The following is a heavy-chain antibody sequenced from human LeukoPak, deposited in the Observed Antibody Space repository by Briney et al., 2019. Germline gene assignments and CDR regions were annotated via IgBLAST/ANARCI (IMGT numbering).Heavy chain of an antibody. CDR1: GYTFTRHG. D-gene: IGHD3-10*01. CDR3: ARDEGRVSGSHNP. CDR2: ISTYNGDT. J-gene: IGHJ5*02. V-gene: IGHV1-18*01. Sequence: GASVKVSCKASGYTFTRHGISWVRQAPGQGLEWMGWISTYNGDTTYAQELQGRVTMTTDTSTSTAYMELRSLRFDDTAVYYCARDEGRVSGSHNPWGQGTLVIVSS.